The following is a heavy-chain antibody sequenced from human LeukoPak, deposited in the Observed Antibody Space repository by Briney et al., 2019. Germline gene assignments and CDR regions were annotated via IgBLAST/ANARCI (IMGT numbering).Heavy chain of an antibody. CDR3: ASPRLSVDNWFDP. CDR1: GFTFSDYY. Sequence: GGSLRLSCAASGFTFSDYYMSWIRQAPGKGLEWVSYISSSGSTIYYADSVKGRFTISRDNSKNTLYLQMNNLRAEDTAIYYCASPRLSVDNWFDPWGQGTLVTVSS. J-gene: IGHJ5*02. D-gene: IGHD3-16*01. V-gene: IGHV3-11*01. CDR2: ISSSGSTI.